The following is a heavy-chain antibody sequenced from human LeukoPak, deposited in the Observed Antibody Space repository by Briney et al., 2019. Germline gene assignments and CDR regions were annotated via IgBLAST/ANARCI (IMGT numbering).Heavy chain of an antibody. V-gene: IGHV3-7*03. CDR2: INKDGGEK. Sequence: GGSLRLSCAASGFTFSSYWMSWVRQAPGKGLEWVANINKDGGEKYYVDSVKGRFTISRDNAKNSLYLQMNSLRADDTAVYYCARSPRGYSYGHIDYWGQGTLVTVSS. CDR1: GFTFSSYW. CDR3: ARSPRGYSYGHIDY. J-gene: IGHJ4*02. D-gene: IGHD5-18*01.